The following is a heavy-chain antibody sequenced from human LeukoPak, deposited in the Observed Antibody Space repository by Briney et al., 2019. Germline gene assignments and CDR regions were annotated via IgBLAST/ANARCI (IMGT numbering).Heavy chain of an antibody. CDR2: MNPNSGNT. CDR1: GYTFTSYD. Sequence: GASVKVSCKASGYTFTSYDINWVRQATGQGLEWMGWMNPNSGNTGYAQKFQGRVTMTRNTFISTAYMELSSLRSEDTAVYYCARDLGYSYGPDAFDIWGQGTMVTVSS. V-gene: IGHV1-8*01. CDR3: ARDLGYSYGPDAFDI. D-gene: IGHD5-18*01. J-gene: IGHJ3*02.